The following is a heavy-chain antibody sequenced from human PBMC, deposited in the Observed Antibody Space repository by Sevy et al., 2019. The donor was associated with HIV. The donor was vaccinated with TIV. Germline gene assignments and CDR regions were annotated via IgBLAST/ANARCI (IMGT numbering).Heavy chain of an antibody. V-gene: IGHV1-2*02. D-gene: IGHD2-15*01. Sequence: ASAKVSCKASGYTFTGHYMHWVRQAPGQGLEWMGWINPNSGSTDYAQKFQGRVTLTRDTSISTAYLELSRLTSDDTAVYYCARVFPYCSGGSCYSPYDAFDIWGQGTMVTVSS. CDR1: GYTFTGHY. CDR2: INPNSGST. J-gene: IGHJ3*02. CDR3: ARVFPYCSGGSCYSPYDAFDI.